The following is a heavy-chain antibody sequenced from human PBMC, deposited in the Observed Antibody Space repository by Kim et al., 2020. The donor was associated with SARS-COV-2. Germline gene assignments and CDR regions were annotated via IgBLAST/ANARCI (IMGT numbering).Heavy chain of an antibody. J-gene: IGHJ6*03. CDR3: ARESGHVVVVVVAPYYYYYMDV. D-gene: IGHD2-15*01. Sequence: SETLSLTCAVYGGSFSGYYWSWIRQPPGKGLEWIGEINHSGSTNYNPSLKSRVTISVDTSKNQFSLKLSSVTAADTAVYYCARESGHVVVVVVAPYYYYYMDVWGKGTTVTVPS. V-gene: IGHV4-34*01. CDR2: INHSGST. CDR1: GGSFSGYY.